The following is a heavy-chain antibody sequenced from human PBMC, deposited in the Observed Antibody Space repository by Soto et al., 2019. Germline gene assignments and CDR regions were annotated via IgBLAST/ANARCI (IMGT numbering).Heavy chain of an antibody. V-gene: IGHV3-33*01. J-gene: IGHJ4*02. CDR3: ARASGTFDY. CDR1: GFPFSTYG. Sequence: GGSLRLSCAASGFPFSTYGMRWVRQAPGKGLEWVAVIWFDGSIKYYADSVKGRFTISRDNSKNTMFLQMNSLRAEDTAVYYCARASGTFDYWGQGTRVTVSS. CDR2: IWFDGSIK. D-gene: IGHD1-1*01.